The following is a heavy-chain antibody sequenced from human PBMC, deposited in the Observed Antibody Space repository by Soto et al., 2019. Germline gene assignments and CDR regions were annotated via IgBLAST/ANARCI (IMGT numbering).Heavy chain of an antibody. V-gene: IGHV4-30-2*05. CDR3: ARADYVWGSYRYTGPWFDP. CDR2: IYYSGST. D-gene: IGHD3-16*02. Sequence: SETLSLTCTVSGGSISSGGYSWTWIRQSPGKGLEWIGYIYYSGSTYYNPSLKSRVTISVDTSKNQFSLKLSSVTAADTAVYYCARADYVWGSYRYTGPWFDPWGQGTLVTVSS. J-gene: IGHJ5*02. CDR1: GGSISSGGYS.